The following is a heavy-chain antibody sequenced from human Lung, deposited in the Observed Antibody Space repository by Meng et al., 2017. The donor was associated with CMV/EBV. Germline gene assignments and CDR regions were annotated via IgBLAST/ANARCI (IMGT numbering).Heavy chain of an antibody. CDR2: IKRKTEGGTT. CDR1: GLTVSNVY. CDR3: SYGAGYYFDY. D-gene: IGHD4-17*01. V-gene: IGHV3-15*07. Sequence: CAGSGLTVSNVYMNWVRQAPGKGLEWVGRIKRKTEGGTTDYAAPVRGRFTNSRDESRNTVDLQMNSLNADDTAVYYCSYGAGYYFDYWGQGTLVTVSS. J-gene: IGHJ4*02.